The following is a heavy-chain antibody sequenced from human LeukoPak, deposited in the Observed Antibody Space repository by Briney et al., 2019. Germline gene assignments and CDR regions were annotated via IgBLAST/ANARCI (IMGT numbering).Heavy chain of an antibody. CDR3: ARERGGGNIVVVPAAISCWFDP. V-gene: IGHV1-69*13. J-gene: IGHJ5*02. D-gene: IGHD2-2*01. Sequence: SVKVSCKASGGTFSSYAISWVRQAPGQGLEWMGGIIPIFGTANYAQKFQGRVTITADESTSTTYMELSSLRSEDTAVYYCARERGGGNIVVVPAAISCWFDPWGQGTLVTVSS. CDR2: IIPIFGTA. CDR1: GGTFSSYA.